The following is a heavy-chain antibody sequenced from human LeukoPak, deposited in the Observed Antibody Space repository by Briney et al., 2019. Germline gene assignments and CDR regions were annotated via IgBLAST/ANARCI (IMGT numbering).Heavy chain of an antibody. CDR3: AREAYGSGSFRTDYYYMDV. J-gene: IGHJ6*03. Sequence: GASVKVPCKASGYTFTGYYMHWVRQAPGQGLEWMGWITPNSGGTNYAQRFQGRVTMTRDTSISTAYMELNRLRSDDTAVYYCAREAYGSGSFRTDYYYMDVWGKGTTVTISS. D-gene: IGHD3-10*01. V-gene: IGHV1-2*02. CDR1: GYTFTGYY. CDR2: ITPNSGGT.